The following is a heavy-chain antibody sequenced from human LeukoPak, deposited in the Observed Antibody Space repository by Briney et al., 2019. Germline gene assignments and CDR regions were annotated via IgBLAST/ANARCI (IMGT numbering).Heavy chain of an antibody. J-gene: IGHJ4*02. CDR1: GFTFSDYD. Sequence: PGGSLRLSCAASGFTFSDYDMPWVSQATGKGLEWVSAIGTAGDTYYTGSVKGRFTISRENAKNSLYLQMNSLRAGDTAVYYCARVAKERVGGVYYFDYWGQGTLVTVSS. D-gene: IGHD1-1*01. CDR3: ARVAKERVGGVYYFDY. V-gene: IGHV3-13*01. CDR2: IGTAGDT.